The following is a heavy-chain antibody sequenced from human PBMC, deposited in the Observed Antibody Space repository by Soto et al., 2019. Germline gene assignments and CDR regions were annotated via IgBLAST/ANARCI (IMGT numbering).Heavy chain of an antibody. CDR2: MNPNSGNT. D-gene: IGHD1-7*01. J-gene: IGHJ6*03. Sequence: ASVKVSCKASGYTFTSYDINWVRQATGQGLEWMGWMNPNSGNTGYAQKFQGRVTMTRNTSISTAYMELSSLRSDDTAVYYCARGPEREDWNWNYYYMDVWGKATTVTVSS. CDR1: GYTFTSYD. CDR3: ARGPEREDWNWNYYYMDV. V-gene: IGHV1-8*01.